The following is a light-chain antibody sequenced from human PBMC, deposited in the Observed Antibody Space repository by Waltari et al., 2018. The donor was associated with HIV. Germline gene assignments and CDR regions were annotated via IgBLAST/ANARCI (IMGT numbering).Light chain of an antibody. J-gene: IGKJ1*01. CDR1: QDIRNE. CDR2: GAS. V-gene: IGKV1-6*01. CDR3: LQDFKYPRT. Sequence: AIQMTQSPSSPSASVGDRVTITCRATQDIRNELGWYQQKPGKAPKLLIYGASSLQSGVPSRFSGSGSGTDFTLSIGSLQPEDFATYFCLQDFKYPRTFGQGTKVEIK.